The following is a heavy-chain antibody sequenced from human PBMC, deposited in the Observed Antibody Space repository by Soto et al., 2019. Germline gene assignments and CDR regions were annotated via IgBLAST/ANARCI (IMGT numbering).Heavy chain of an antibody. CDR3: ARGVAGPLHWFDP. D-gene: IGHD6-19*01. CDR2: INAGNGNT. J-gene: IGHJ5*02. V-gene: IGHV1-3*01. CDR1: GYTFTSYA. Sequence: ASVKVSCKASGYTFTSYAMHWVRQAPGQRLEWMGWINAGNGNTKYSQKFQGRVTITRDTSASTAYMELSSLRSEDTAVYYCARGVAGPLHWFDPWGQGTLVIVSS.